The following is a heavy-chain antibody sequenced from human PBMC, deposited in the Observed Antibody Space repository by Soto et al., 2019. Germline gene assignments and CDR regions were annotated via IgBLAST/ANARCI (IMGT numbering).Heavy chain of an antibody. D-gene: IGHD4-17*01. J-gene: IGHJ4*02. CDR2: IYHSGST. V-gene: IGHV4-30-2*01. CDR3: ARGHPTYGDLDY. Sequence: QLQLQESGSGLVKPSQTLSLTCAVSGGSISSGGYSWSWIRQPPGKGLEWIGYIYHSGSTYYNPSRKRRXXIXGGXSKNQFALKLSSVNAADTAVYYCARGHPTYGDLDYWGQGTLVPVSS. CDR1: GGSISSGGYS.